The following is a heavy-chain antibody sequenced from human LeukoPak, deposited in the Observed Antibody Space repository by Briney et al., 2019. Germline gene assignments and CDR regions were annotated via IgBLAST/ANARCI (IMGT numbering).Heavy chain of an antibody. CDR2: INGDLTNT. Sequence: GRSLRLACAASALTFTDYWMHCDRHVAGEWLVWVSRINGDLTNTTYADSVKGRFTISRDNAKNTLYLQMNSLRAEDMAVYYCARAMPHDNWFNPWGQGSLVTVSS. D-gene: IGHD2-2*01. V-gene: IGHV3-74*03. J-gene: IGHJ5*02. CDR1: ALTFTDYW. CDR3: ARAMPHDNWFNP.